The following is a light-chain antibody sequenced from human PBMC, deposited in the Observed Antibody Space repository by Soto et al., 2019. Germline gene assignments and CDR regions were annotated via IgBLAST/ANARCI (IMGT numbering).Light chain of an antibody. CDR2: AAS. V-gene: IGKV1-39*01. Sequence: DIQMTQSPSSLSASVGDRVTITFRASQSIRGYLNWYQQKPGKAPKPLIYAASSLHSGVPSRFSGSASATDFTLTISSLQPDDFATYYCQQGYTTPITFGQGTRLEIK. CDR3: QQGYTTPIT. CDR1: QSIRGY. J-gene: IGKJ5*01.